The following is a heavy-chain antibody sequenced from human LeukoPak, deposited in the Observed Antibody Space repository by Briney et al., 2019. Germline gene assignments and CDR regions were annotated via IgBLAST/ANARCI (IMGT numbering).Heavy chain of an antibody. J-gene: IGHJ4*02. Sequence: ASVKVSCKASGYTFTSCYVHWVRQAPGQGLEWMGIINPSGGSTSYAQKFQGRVTMTRDTSTSTVYMELSSLRSEDTAVYYCARYHGSGSYIDYWGQGTLVTVSS. D-gene: IGHD3-10*01. V-gene: IGHV1-46*01. CDR1: GYTFTSCY. CDR3: ARYHGSGSYIDY. CDR2: INPSGGST.